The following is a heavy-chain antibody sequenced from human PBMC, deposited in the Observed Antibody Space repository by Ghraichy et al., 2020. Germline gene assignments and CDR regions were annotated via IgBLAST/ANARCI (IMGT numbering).Heavy chain of an antibody. Sequence: LSLTCAVSGYPIKNNYYWGWIRQSPGKGLEWIGNIYHRGSPLYNPSLKSRVTMSLDTAKNQLSLTLSSVTAAGTAVYYCARDRGGYSGAYSFSPAPYWYFDLWGRGTLVTVSS. J-gene: IGHJ2*01. CDR2: IYHRGSP. CDR3: ARDRGGYSGAYSFSPAPYWYFDL. V-gene: IGHV4-38-2*02. D-gene: IGHD5-12*01. CDR1: GYPIKNNYY.